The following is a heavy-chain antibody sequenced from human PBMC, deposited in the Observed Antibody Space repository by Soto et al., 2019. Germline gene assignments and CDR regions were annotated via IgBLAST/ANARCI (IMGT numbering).Heavy chain of an antibody. J-gene: IGHJ1*01. Sequence: PGGTLKLACAAYGLTFGNAWMNWVRQAPGKGGEWVGRSKRKTDGGTTDDAAPEKGRFTISRDDSKNTLDLQMNSLKTEDTAVTYSTTRFTIITVHWGQATLVPVSS. CDR2: SKRKTDGGTT. CDR3: TTRFTIITVH. V-gene: IGHV3-15*07. D-gene: IGHD3-10*01. CDR1: GLTFGNAW.